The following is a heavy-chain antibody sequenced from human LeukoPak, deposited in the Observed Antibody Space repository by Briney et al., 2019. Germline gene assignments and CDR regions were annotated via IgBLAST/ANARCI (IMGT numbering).Heavy chain of an antibody. CDR2: IYYSGST. Sequence: SETLSLTCTVSGGSISSYYWSWIRQPPGKGLEWIGYIYYSGSTNYNPSLKSRVTISVDTSKNQFSLKLSSVTAADTAVYYCARERRGSGSYLIDYWGQGTLITVSS. CDR3: ARERRGSGSYLIDY. CDR1: GGSISSYY. V-gene: IGHV4-59*01. D-gene: IGHD3-10*01. J-gene: IGHJ4*02.